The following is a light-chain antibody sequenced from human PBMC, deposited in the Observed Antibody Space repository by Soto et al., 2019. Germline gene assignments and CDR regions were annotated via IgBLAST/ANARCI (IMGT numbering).Light chain of an antibody. CDR1: QTINDY. V-gene: IGKV1-9*01. CDR3: QQLRAYPHT. J-gene: IGKJ2*01. Sequence: DIQLTQSPSFLSASVGDRVTVTCRASQTINDYLAWFQKKEGKAPELLIYPASTLQGGVPSRFSGHGSGIEFTLTISILQPEDFATYYGQQLRAYPHTFGQGTKLEI. CDR2: PAS.